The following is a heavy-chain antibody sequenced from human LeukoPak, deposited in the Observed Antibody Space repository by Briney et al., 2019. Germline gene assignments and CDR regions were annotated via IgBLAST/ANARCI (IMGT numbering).Heavy chain of an antibody. CDR1: GGSINFYY. CDR3: ARSPNWVGATRGGFDY. Sequence: SETLSLTCTVSGGSINFYYWSWIRQPAGKGLEWIGRIYSTGSTNYSPSLKSRVTMSVDTSKNQFSLKLSSVTAADTAVYYCARSPNWVGATRGGFDYWGQGTLVTVSS. CDR2: IYSTGST. D-gene: IGHD1-26*01. V-gene: IGHV4-4*07. J-gene: IGHJ4*02.